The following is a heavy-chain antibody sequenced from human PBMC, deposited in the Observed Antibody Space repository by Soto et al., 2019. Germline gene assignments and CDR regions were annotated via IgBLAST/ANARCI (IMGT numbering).Heavy chain of an antibody. D-gene: IGHD2-2*01. Sequence: QVQLQESGPGRVKPSQTLSLTCTVSGGSLKSGGYYWSWVRQHPGRGLEWIGYIYYTGRTYYNPSLESRLTFSVDTSKNQFSLRLSSVTAADTAVYYCARDVTSNHNCFDLWRHRTLVTVSS. CDR2: IYYTGRT. CDR3: ARDVTSNHNCFDL. J-gene: IGHJ5*02. V-gene: IGHV4-31*02. CDR1: GGSLKSGGYY.